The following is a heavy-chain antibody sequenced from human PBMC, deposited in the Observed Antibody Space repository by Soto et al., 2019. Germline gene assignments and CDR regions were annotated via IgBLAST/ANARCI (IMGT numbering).Heavy chain of an antibody. Sequence: QVQLVQSGVEVKKPGDSVKVSCKASGYTFTSYGVSWVRQAPGQGLEWMGWISAYNGNTNYAQKLQGRVTMTTDTSTSTAYMELRSLRSDDTAVYYCARQPRFLGSANWCDPWGQGTLVTVSS. CDR2: ISAYNGNT. CDR1: GYTFTSYG. D-gene: IGHD3-3*01. J-gene: IGHJ5*02. CDR3: ARQPRFLGSANWCDP. V-gene: IGHV1-18*01.